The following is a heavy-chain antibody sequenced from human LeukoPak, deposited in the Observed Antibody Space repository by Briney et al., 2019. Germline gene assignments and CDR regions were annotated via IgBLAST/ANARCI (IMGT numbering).Heavy chain of an antibody. J-gene: IGHJ4*02. CDR2: ISAYNGNI. CDR1: GYTFTSYG. D-gene: IGHD3-22*01. CDR3: ARDRAYDSSGYYTLFDY. V-gene: IGHV1-18*01. Sequence: ASVKVSCKASGYTFTSYGISWVRQAPGQGLEWMGWISAYNGNINYAQKLQGRVTMTTDTSTSTAYMELRSLRSDDTAVYYCARDRAYDSSGYYTLFDYWGQGTLVTVSS.